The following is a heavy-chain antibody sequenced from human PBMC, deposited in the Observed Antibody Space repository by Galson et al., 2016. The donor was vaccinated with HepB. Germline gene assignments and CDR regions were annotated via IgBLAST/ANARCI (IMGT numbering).Heavy chain of an antibody. D-gene: IGHD3-10*01. CDR2: IYSDGRT. CDR3: ARESPRGEGMDV. J-gene: IGHJ6*02. V-gene: IGHV3-53*04. Sequence: SLRLSCAAPGFNVISYYISWVRQAPGKGLEWVSVIYSDGRTFYADSVKVRFTISRHSSKNTLYLQMNSPITEDTAVYYCARESPRGEGMDVWGQGTTVTVS. CDR1: GFNVISYY.